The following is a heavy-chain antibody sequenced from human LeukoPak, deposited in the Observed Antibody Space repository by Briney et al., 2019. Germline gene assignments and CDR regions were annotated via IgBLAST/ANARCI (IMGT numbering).Heavy chain of an antibody. D-gene: IGHD1-26*01. J-gene: IGHJ4*02. CDR2: IYSGGST. V-gene: IGHV3-66*01. Sequence: GGSLRLSCAASGFTVSTNHMTWVRQAPGKGLECVSVIYSGGSTYYADSVKGRFTISRVNSKNTLYLQMNSLRAEDTAIYYCARDSGSFPLYWGQGTLVTISS. CDR3: ARDSGSFPLY. CDR1: GFTVSTNH.